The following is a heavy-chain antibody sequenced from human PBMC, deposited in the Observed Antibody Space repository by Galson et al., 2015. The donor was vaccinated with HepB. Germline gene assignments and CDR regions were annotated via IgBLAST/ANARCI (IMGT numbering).Heavy chain of an antibody. CDR1: GFTFSSYS. CDR2: ISSSSSYI. D-gene: IGHD3-22*01. CDR3: ARTYYYDSSGYPDYYYGMDV. J-gene: IGHJ6*02. Sequence: SLRLSCAASGFTFSSYSMNWVRQAPGKGLEWVSSISSSSSYIYYADSVKGRFTISRDNAKNSLYLQMNSLRAEDTAVYYCARTYYYDSSGYPDYYYGMDVWGQGTTVTVSS. V-gene: IGHV3-21*01.